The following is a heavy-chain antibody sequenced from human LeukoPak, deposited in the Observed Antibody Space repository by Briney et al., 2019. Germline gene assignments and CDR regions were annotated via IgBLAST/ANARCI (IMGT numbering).Heavy chain of an antibody. Sequence: SETLSLTCAVYGGSFSGYYWSWIRQPPGKGLEWIGEINHSGSTNYNPSLKSRVTIPVDTSKNQFSLKLSSVTAADTAVYYCARVSSSGYYFDYWGQGTLVTVSS. V-gene: IGHV4-34*01. J-gene: IGHJ4*02. CDR3: ARVSSSGYYFDY. D-gene: IGHD6-19*01. CDR2: INHSGST. CDR1: GGSFSGYY.